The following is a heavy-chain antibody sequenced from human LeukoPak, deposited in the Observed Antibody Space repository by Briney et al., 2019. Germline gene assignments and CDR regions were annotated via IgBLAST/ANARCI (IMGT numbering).Heavy chain of an antibody. CDR2: INWKSGRI. D-gene: IGHD6-13*01. CDR3: VKDWGSSSWYYFDH. V-gene: IGHV3-9*01. Sequence: GGSLRLSCAASGFTFDDYAMHWVRQAPGKGLEWVSGINWKSGRIHYADSVKGRFTISRDNAKNSLYLQMNSLRTEDTALYYCVKDWGSSSWYYFDHWGQGTPVTVSS. J-gene: IGHJ4*02. CDR1: GFTFDDYA.